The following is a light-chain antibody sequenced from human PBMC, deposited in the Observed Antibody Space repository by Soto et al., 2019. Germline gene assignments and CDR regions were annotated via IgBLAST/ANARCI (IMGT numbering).Light chain of an antibody. CDR2: DAS. Sequence: DIQMTQSPSALSASVGDRVTITCRASQNISSWLAWYQQKAGKAPKSLIYDASSLESGVPSRMSGSGSGTEFTLTITNLQPDDSATYYCQHYKAFSPWTFGQGTEVDIK. J-gene: IGKJ1*01. V-gene: IGKV1-5*01. CDR1: QNISSW. CDR3: QHYKAFSPWT.